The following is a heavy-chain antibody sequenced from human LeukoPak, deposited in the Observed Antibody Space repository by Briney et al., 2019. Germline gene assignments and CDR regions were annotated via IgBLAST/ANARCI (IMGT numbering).Heavy chain of an antibody. J-gene: IGHJ4*02. CDR3: ARVDGSADY. D-gene: IGHD1-26*01. Sequence: GASVKVSCKTSGYTFTRCDINWVRQATGQGLEWMGWVNPNSGNTGYAQKFQGRVTISRDTSISTAYMELSSLRSEDTAVYYCARVDGSADYWGQGTLVTVSS. V-gene: IGHV1-8*03. CDR1: GYTFTRCD. CDR2: VNPNSGNT.